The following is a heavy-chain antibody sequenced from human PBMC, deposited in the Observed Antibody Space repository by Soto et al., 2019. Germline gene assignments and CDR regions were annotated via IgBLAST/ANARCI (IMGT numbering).Heavy chain of an antibody. CDR2: IKSDGSST. Sequence: LRLSCAASGFTFSSYWMHWVRQGPGKGLVWVSRIKSDGSSTSYADSVKGRFTISRDNAKNTLFLQMNSLIAEDTAVYYCARLGAPDKYGLDVWGQGTTVTVSS. CDR1: GFTFSSYW. V-gene: IGHV3-74*01. D-gene: IGHD1-26*01. J-gene: IGHJ6*02. CDR3: ARLGAPDKYGLDV.